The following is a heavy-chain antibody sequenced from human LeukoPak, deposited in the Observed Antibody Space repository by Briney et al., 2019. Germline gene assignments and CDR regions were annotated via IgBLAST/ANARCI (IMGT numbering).Heavy chain of an antibody. D-gene: IGHD3-22*01. CDR3: ASLKNYYDSSGYSVTDAFDI. J-gene: IGHJ3*02. CDR2: ISAYNGNT. CDR1: GYTFTSYG. V-gene: IGHV1-18*01. Sequence: ASVKVSCKASGYTFTSYGISWVRQAPAQGREWMGLISAYNGNTNYAQKLQGRVTMTTDTSTSTAYMELRSLKSDDTAVYYRASLKNYYDSSGYSVTDAFDIWGQGTMVTVSS.